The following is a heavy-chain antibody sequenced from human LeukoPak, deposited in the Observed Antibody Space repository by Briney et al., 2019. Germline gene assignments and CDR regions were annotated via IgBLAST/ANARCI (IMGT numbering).Heavy chain of an antibody. CDR2: IYYRGET. D-gene: IGHD1-26*01. V-gene: IGHV4-39*07. J-gene: IGHJ4*02. CDR1: GASIITSAYY. CDR3: ARGGYVVGALDY. Sequence: KPSETLSLTCTVSGASIITSAYYWGWVRQPPGKGLEWIGFIYYRGETSYSPSLQSRVSISVDTSKTQVSLKLKTVTAADTAVYFCARGGYVVGALDYWGQGTLVAVSS.